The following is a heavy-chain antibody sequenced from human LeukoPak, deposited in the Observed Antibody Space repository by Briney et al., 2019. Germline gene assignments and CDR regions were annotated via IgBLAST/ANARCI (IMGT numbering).Heavy chain of an antibody. V-gene: IGHV3-48*03. CDR1: GFTFSSYE. J-gene: IGHJ4*02. Sequence: GGSLRLSCAASGFTFSSYEMHWVRQPPGKGLEWVSYISSSDSTIYYADSVKGRFTISRDNAKNSLYLQMNSLRAEDTAVYYCARTEGGRWLQYSVLWGQGTLVTVSS. CDR3: ARTEGGRWLQYSVL. D-gene: IGHD5-24*01. CDR2: ISSSDSTI.